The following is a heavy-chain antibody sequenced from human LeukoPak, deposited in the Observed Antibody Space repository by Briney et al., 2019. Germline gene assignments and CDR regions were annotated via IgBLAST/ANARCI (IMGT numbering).Heavy chain of an antibody. CDR3: AREYSSTHGMDV. Sequence: SETLSLTCTVSGGSISSYYWSWIRQPPGKGLEWIGYIYYSGSTNYNPSLKRRVTISVDTSKNQFSLKLSSVTAADTAVYYCAREYSSTHGMDVWGQGTTVTVSS. J-gene: IGHJ6*02. V-gene: IGHV4-59*01. CDR1: GGSISSYY. D-gene: IGHD6-13*01. CDR2: IYYSGST.